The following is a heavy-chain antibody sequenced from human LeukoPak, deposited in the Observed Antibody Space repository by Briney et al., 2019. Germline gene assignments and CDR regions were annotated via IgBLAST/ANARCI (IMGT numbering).Heavy chain of an antibody. J-gene: IGHJ4*01. CDR2: IYRFGST. V-gene: IGHV3-53*01. CDR1: GFSVGDNY. Sequence: GGSLRLSCEASGFSVGDNYMTWVRQAPGKGPEWVSVIYRFGSTIYADSVQGRFTISRDTSNNTLFLQINSLRAEDTAVYYCVRDYFTTISGYHEYYLDLWGHGTLVTVSS. CDR3: VRDYFTTISGYHEYYLDL. D-gene: IGHD3-22*01.